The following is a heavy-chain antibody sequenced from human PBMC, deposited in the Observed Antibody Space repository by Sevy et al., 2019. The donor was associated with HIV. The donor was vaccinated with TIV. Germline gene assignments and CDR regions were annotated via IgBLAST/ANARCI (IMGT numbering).Heavy chain of an antibody. Sequence: SETLSLTCTVSGDSINTYYWSWIRQPPGKGLEWIGYVSTSGSTNYNPSLKSRGTISLDTSRNQVSLKVTSVTAADAAVYYCARLRWDLVVVPGATPGCYFDHWGQGTLVTVSS. CDR1: GDSINTYY. V-gene: IGHV4-4*08. CDR2: VSTSGST. J-gene: IGHJ4*02. CDR3: ARLRWDLVVVPGATPGCYFDH. D-gene: IGHD2-2*01.